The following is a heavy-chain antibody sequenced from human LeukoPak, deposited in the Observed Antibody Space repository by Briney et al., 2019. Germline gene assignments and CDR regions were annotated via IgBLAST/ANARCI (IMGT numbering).Heavy chain of an antibody. CDR2: IYYSGST. CDR1: GGSISSYY. Sequence: SETLSLTCTVSGGSISSYYWSWIRQPPGKGLEWIGYIYYSGSTNYTPSLKSRVTISVDTSKNQFSLKLSSVTAADTAVYYCARLYLPATRFDYWGQGTLVTVSS. CDR3: ARLYLPATRFDY. D-gene: IGHD5-24*01. V-gene: IGHV4-59*08. J-gene: IGHJ4*02.